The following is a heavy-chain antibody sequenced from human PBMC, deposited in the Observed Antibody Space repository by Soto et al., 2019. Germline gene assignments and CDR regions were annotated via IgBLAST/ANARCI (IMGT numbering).Heavy chain of an antibody. V-gene: IGHV3-7*04. D-gene: IGHD1-20*01. CDR3: ARDGAYNRHDY. J-gene: IGHJ4*02. Sequence: VQLVESGGGLVQPGGSLRLSCATSGFSFSSFWMAWVRQAPGKGLEWLANIKEDGTMTYYLESVKGRFTISRDNAKNSLFLQIDSLTAGDTGVYYWARDGAYNRHDYWCLGTLVIVSS. CDR2: IKEDGTMT. CDR1: GFSFSSFW.